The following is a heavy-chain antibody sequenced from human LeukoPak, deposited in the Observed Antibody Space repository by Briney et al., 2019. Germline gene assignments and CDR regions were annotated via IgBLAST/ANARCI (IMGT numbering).Heavy chain of an antibody. D-gene: IGHD2-2*01. Sequence: ASVKVSCKASGGTFSSYAISWVRQAPGQGLEWMGWISAYNGNTSYAQKLQGRVTMTTDTSTSTAYMELRSLRSDDTAVYYCARDRYRYCSSTSCYPSFDYWGQGTLVTVSS. CDR1: GGTFSSYA. CDR3: ARDRYRYCSSTSCYPSFDY. CDR2: ISAYNGNT. V-gene: IGHV1-18*01. J-gene: IGHJ4*02.